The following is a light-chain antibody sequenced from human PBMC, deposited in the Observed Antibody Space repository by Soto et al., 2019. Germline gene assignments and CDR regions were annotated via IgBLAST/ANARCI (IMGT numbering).Light chain of an antibody. CDR1: QGIGDT. V-gene: IGKV3-20*01. J-gene: IGKJ5*01. Sequence: EVVMTQSPATLSVSPGEGVTLSCRASQGIGDTLAWYQQTPGQAPRLLIYGTSHRATGIPDRFSGSGSGTDFTLTISRLEPEDFAVYYCQQYGSSPPLTFGQGTRLEIK. CDR2: GTS. CDR3: QQYGSSPPLT.